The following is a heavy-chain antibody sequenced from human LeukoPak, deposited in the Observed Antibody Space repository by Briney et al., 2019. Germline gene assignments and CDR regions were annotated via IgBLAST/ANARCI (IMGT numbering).Heavy chain of an antibody. CDR3: ARVSGILLAAVDY. D-gene: IGHD6-13*01. Sequence: PSETLSLTCTVSGGSISSYYWSWIRQPPGKGLEWIGYIYYSGSTNYNPSLKSRVTISVDTSKNQFSLKLSSVTAADTAVYYCARVSGILLAAVDYWGQGTLVTVSS. V-gene: IGHV4-59*01. J-gene: IGHJ4*02. CDR1: GGSISSYY. CDR2: IYYSGST.